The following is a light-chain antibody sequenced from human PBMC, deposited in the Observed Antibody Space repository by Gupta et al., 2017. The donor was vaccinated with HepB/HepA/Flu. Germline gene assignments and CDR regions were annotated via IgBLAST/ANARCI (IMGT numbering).Light chain of an antibody. CDR3: SSSSSSDSIDYV. V-gene: IGLV2-14*03. J-gene: IGLJ2*01. CDR2: DVS. CDR1: NSDIGFYNY. Sequence: QSGLTQPASVSGSPGQSITISCTGTNSDIGFYNYVSCYQHHPAKVPNLLIYDVSNRPSGVSHRFSGSKSGNTAALTISGLQAEDEAFYYCSSSSSSDSIDYVFGGGTKLTV.